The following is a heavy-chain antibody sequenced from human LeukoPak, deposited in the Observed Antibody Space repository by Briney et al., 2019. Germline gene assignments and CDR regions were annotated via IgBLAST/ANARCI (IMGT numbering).Heavy chain of an antibody. CDR1: GFTVSSNY. Sequence: GGSLRLSCAASGFTVSSNYMSWVRQAPGKGLEWVSVIYSGGSTYYADSVKGRFTISRENAKNSLYLQMNSLRAGDTAVYYCARDLGVTMIVVVSPSGYWGQGTLVTVSS. D-gene: IGHD3-22*01. CDR2: IYSGGST. CDR3: ARDLGVTMIVVVSPSGY. V-gene: IGHV3-53*01. J-gene: IGHJ4*02.